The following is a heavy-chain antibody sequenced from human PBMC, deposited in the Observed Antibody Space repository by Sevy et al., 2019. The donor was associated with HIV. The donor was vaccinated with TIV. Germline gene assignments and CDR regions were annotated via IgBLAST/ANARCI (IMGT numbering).Heavy chain of an antibody. CDR3: ARVAAASHGMDV. D-gene: IGHD6-13*01. Sequence: GGSLRLSCAASGFTFSSYSMNWVRQAPGKGLEWVSSISSSSSYIHYADSVKGRFTISRDNAKNSLYLQMNSLRAEDTAVYYCARVAAASHGMDVWGQGTTVTVSS. J-gene: IGHJ6*02. V-gene: IGHV3-21*01. CDR2: ISSSSSYI. CDR1: GFTFSSYS.